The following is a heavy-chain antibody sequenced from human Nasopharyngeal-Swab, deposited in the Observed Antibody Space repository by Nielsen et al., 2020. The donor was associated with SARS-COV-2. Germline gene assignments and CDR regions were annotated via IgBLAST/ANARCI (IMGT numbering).Heavy chain of an antibody. CDR3: AIGSSGTYGEAY. CDR2: IGGSGTDI. V-gene: IGHV3-23*05. CDR1: GFTFISHA. Sequence: GESLKISCAASGFTFISHAMTWVRQTPGKGLQWVSSIGGSGTDIYYADSVRGRFTTSRDNSKNTLYLHMNSLRADDTAVYYCAIGSSGTYGEAYWGQGALVTVSS. D-gene: IGHD1-26*01. J-gene: IGHJ4*02.